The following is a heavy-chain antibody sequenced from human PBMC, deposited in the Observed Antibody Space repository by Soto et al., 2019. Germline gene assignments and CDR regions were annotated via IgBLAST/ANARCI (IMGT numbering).Heavy chain of an antibody. CDR1: GYTFTSYG. J-gene: IGHJ5*02. CDR3: ARCGVVVPAASETGWFDP. V-gene: IGHV1-18*01. D-gene: IGHD2-2*01. Sequence: ASVKVSCKASGYTFTSYGISWVRQAPGQGLEWMGWISAYNGNTNYAQKLQGRVTMTTDTSTSTAYMELRSLRSDDTAVYYCARCGVVVPAASETGWFDPWGQGTLVTVS. CDR2: ISAYNGNT.